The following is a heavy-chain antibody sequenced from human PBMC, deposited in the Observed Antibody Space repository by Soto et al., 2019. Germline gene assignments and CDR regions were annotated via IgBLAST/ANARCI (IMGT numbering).Heavy chain of an antibody. J-gene: IGHJ5*02. CDR1: GFTFSDHY. V-gene: IGHV3-72*01. D-gene: IGHD3-10*01. CDR3: AREKVRYYGSGSYYNL. Sequence: GGSLRLSCAASGFTFSDHYMDWVRQAPGKGLEWVGRTRNKANSYTTEYAASVKGRFTISRDDSKNSLYLQMNSLKTEDTAVYYCAREKVRYYGSGSYYNLWGQGTLVTVSS. CDR2: TRNKANSYTT.